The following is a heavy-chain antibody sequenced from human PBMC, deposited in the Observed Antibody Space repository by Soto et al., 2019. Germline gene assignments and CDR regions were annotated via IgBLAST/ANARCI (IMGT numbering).Heavy chain of an antibody. Sequence: PSETLSLTCTVSGGSISSGGYYWSWIRQHPGKGLEWIGYIYYSGSTYYNPSLKSRVTISVDTSKNQFSLKLSSVTAADTAVYYCARVGGDGYNPLFDYWGQGTLVTVSS. CDR2: IYYSGST. J-gene: IGHJ4*02. V-gene: IGHV4-31*03. CDR1: GGSISSGGYY. CDR3: ARVGGDGYNPLFDY. D-gene: IGHD3-16*01.